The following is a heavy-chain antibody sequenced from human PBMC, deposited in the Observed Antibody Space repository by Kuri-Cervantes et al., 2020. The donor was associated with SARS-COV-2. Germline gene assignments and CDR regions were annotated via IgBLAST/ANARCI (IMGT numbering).Heavy chain of an antibody. CDR2: TYYRPKWYN. V-gene: IGHV6-1*01. Sequence: SETLSLTCAISGDSVSSNSAAWNWIRQSPSRGLEWLGRTYYRPKWYNDYAVSVKSRITINPDTSKNQFSLRLSSVTAADTAVYYCARHVAPLDYGNYAHLLGYYYMDVWGKGTTVTVSS. CDR3: ARHVAPLDYGNYAHLLGYYYMDV. J-gene: IGHJ6*03. CDR1: GDSVSSNSAA. D-gene: IGHD4-11*01.